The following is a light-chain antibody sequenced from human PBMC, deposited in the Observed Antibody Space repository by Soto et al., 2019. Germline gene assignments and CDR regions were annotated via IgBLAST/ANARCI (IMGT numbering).Light chain of an antibody. J-gene: IGKJ1*01. CDR2: AAS. Sequence: DIQMTQSPSSLSASVGDRLTITCRASQVISNDLGWYRQTQGKAPKRXIYAASTLQSGVPSRFSGSGAGTECTRPISSLQPEDVETYYCLQLNTYPWTFGQGTQVDIK. CDR1: QVISND. CDR3: LQLNTYPWT. V-gene: IGKV1-17*01.